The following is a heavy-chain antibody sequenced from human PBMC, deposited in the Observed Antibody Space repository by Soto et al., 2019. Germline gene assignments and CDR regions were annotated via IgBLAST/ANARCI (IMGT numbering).Heavy chain of an antibody. CDR3: ARHTLVGSHFDY. CDR2: IYPGDSDT. CDR1: GYSFTSYW. Sequence: LKISCKSSGYSFTSYWIGCVRQMAGEGLEWMGIIYPGDSDTRYSPSFQGQVTISADKSISTAYLQWSSLKASDTAMYYCARHTLVGSHFDYWGQGTLVTVSS. V-gene: IGHV5-51*01. D-gene: IGHD1-26*01. J-gene: IGHJ4*02.